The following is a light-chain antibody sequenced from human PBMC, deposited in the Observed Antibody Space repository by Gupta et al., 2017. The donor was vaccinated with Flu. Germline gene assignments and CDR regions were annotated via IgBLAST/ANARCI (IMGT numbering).Light chain of an antibody. CDR3: QAWDTSTYYV. Sequence: SYALTQPPSVSVPPRQTASITCSGDNLGDKYVCWYQQKPGQSPVLVIYQDNKRPSGIPERFSGSNSGNTATLTISGTQAMDEADYYCQAWDTSTYYVFGTGTKVTVL. V-gene: IGLV3-1*01. CDR1: NLGDKY. CDR2: QDN. J-gene: IGLJ1*01.